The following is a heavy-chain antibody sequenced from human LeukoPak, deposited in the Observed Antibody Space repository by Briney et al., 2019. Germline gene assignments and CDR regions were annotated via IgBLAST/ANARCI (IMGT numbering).Heavy chain of an antibody. CDR3: ARDRGVYGGNSYRFDY. V-gene: IGHV3-48*04. CDR1: GFTFSSYT. J-gene: IGHJ4*02. Sequence: GGSLRLSCAASGFTFSSYTMNWVRQAPGKGLEWVSYITSSGSTVYYADSVKGRFTISRDNAKNSLYLRMNSLRVEDTALYYCARDRGVYGGNSYRFDYWGQGTLVTVSS. D-gene: IGHD4-23*01. CDR2: ITSSGSTV.